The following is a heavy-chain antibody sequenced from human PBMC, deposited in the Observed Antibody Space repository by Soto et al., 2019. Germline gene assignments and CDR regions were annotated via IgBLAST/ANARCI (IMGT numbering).Heavy chain of an antibody. D-gene: IGHD3-10*01. CDR1: GYTFISYG. Sequence: QVQLVQSGAEVKKPGSSVKVSCKASGYTFISYGISWVRQAPGQGLEWMGWISAYNDYTNYAQKLQGRVTMNTDTSTRRAYLELRSLRSDDTAVYYCAREGYYSGSGSDSPPRYYGMDVWGQGTTVTVSS. J-gene: IGHJ6*02. V-gene: IGHV1-18*01. CDR2: ISAYNDYT. CDR3: AREGYYSGSGSDSPPRYYGMDV.